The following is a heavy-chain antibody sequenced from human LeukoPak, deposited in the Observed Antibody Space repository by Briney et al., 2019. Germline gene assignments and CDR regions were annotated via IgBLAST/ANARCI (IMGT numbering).Heavy chain of an antibody. CDR1: GGTFSSYG. D-gene: IGHD5-18*01. J-gene: IGHJ4*02. CDR3: ASSTRGVHEYSYGGYFDY. CDR2: IIPIFATA. Sequence: SVKVSCKTSGGTFSSYGISWVRQAPGQGLEWMGGIIPIFATANYAQKFQGRVTITTDESTSTAYMELSSLRSEDTAVHYCASSTRGVHEYSYGGYFDYWGQGTLVTVSS. V-gene: IGHV1-69*05.